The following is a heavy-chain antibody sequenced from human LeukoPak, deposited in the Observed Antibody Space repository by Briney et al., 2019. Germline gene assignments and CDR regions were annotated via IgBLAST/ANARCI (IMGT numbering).Heavy chain of an antibody. CDR3: SSETGYSSGWREYFLDY. J-gene: IGHJ4*02. V-gene: IGHV3-53*01. D-gene: IGHD6-19*01. CDR1: GFTISSSY. Sequence: PGQSLRLSCAASGFTISSSYKNWIRQAQGPGMELVSVIYSGGSATSTDSVKGRFTITRDNSKNKMYLPLNHIVPDATGVSYCSSETGYSSGWREYFLDYWGQGTLVTVSS. CDR2: IYSGGSA.